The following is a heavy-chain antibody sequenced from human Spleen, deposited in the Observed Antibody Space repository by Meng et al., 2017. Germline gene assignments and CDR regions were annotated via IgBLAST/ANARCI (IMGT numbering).Heavy chain of an antibody. CDR1: GYSISSGYY. J-gene: IGHJ6*02. V-gene: IGHV4-38-2*02. CDR2: IYHSGST. CDR3: ARVGTGGFGELGGGMDV. Sequence: GSLRLSCTVSGYSISSGYYWGWIRQPPGKGLEWIGSIYHSGSTYYNPSLKSRVTISVDTSKNQFSLKLSSVTAADTAVYYCARVGTGGFGELGGGMDVWGQGTTVTVSS. D-gene: IGHD3-10*01.